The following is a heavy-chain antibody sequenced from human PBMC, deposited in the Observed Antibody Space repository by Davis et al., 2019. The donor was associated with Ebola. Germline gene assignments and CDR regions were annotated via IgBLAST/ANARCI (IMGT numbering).Heavy chain of an antibody. Sequence: GESLKISCAASGFTFSDYYMSWIRQAPGKGLEWVSYISSSGSTIYYADSVKGRFTISRDNAKNSLYLQMNSLRAEDTAVYYCARDPSYYYDSSGLNTYFDYWGQGTLVTVSS. CDR3: ARDPSYYYDSSGLNTYFDY. CDR1: GFTFSDYY. V-gene: IGHV3-11*04. J-gene: IGHJ4*02. CDR2: ISSSGSTI. D-gene: IGHD3-22*01.